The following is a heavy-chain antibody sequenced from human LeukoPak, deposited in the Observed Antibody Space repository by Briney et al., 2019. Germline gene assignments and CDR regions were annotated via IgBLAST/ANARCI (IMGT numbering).Heavy chain of an antibody. CDR2: INRGCSHI. J-gene: IGHJ6*02. D-gene: IGHD1-14*01. CDR3: ARDSCAGPDPVYGMDV. CDR1: GFTFSSYS. Sequence: GGSLRLSCAASGFTFSSYSMNWVRQAPGKGLEWVSSINRGCSHINYSESLKGRFTISREKGKDSMYLQMNSLRAEDTAVYYCARDSCAGPDPVYGMDVWGQGTTVTVSS. V-gene: IGHV3-21*01.